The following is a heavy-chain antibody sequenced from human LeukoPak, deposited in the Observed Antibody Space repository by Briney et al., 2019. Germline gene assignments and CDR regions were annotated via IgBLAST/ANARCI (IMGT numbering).Heavy chain of an antibody. D-gene: IGHD1-7*01. CDR3: ARWTGTIYYYGMDV. Sequence: SETLSLTCTVSGGSISSGSYYWSWIRQPAGKGLEWIGRIYTSGSTNYNPSLKSRVTISVDTSKNQFSLKLSSVTAADTAVYYCARWTGTIYYYGMDVWGQGTTVTVS. J-gene: IGHJ6*02. V-gene: IGHV4-61*02. CDR1: GGSISSGSYY. CDR2: IYTSGST.